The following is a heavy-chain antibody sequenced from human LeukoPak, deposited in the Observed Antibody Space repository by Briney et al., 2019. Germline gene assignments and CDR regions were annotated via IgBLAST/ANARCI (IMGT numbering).Heavy chain of an antibody. CDR1: GGSFSGYY. J-gene: IGHJ4*02. Sequence: SETLSLTCAVYGGSFSGYYWSWLRQPPGKGLEWIGEINHSGSTNYNPSLKSRVTISVDTSKNQFSLKLSSVTAADTAVYYCARAILTMVRGVIGGAAVPYYFDYWGQGTLVTVSS. D-gene: IGHD3-10*01. CDR3: ARAILTMVRGVIGGAAVPYYFDY. CDR2: INHSGST. V-gene: IGHV4-34*01.